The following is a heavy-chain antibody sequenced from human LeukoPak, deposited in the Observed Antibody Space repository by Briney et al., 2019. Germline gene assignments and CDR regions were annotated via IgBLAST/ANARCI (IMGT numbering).Heavy chain of an antibody. Sequence: GASVKVSCKASGYTFTTYAMHWVRQAPGQRLEWMGWINAGNGNTKYSQKFQGRVTITRDTSASTAYMELSSLRSEDTAAYYCARTTAMATIFDYWGQGTLVTVSS. CDR2: INAGNGNT. V-gene: IGHV1-3*01. D-gene: IGHD5-18*01. CDR3: ARTTAMATIFDY. J-gene: IGHJ4*02. CDR1: GYTFTTYA.